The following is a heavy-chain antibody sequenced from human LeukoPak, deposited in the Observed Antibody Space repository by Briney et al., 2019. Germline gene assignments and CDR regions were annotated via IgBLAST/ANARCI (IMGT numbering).Heavy chain of an antibody. CDR3: ARDPQHDAYYYDSSGYYSYFDY. CDR2: ISSSSSYI. J-gene: IGHJ4*02. CDR1: GFTFSSYS. D-gene: IGHD3-22*01. Sequence: PGGSLRLSCAASGFTFSSYSMNWVRQAPGKGLEWVSSISSSSSYIYYADSVKGRFTISRDNAKNSLYLQMNSLRAEDTAVYYCARDPQHDAYYYDSSGYYSYFDYWGQGTLDTVSS. V-gene: IGHV3-21*04.